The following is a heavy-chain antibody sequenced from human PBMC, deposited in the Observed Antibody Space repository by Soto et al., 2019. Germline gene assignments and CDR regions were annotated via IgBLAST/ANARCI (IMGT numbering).Heavy chain of an antibody. D-gene: IGHD2-15*01. CDR2: IAYDASKK. V-gene: IGHV3-30*03. J-gene: IGHJ1*01. CDR1: GFSFSYYA. Sequence: GGSLRLSCAASGFSFSYYAMHWVRQAPGKGLEWVAVIAYDASKKYYADSVKGRFTISRDNSKNTLYLQMNSLRDEDTAVYYYASPYCSGGSCYLTEYFQHWGQGTLVTVSS. CDR3: ASPYCSGGSCYLTEYFQH.